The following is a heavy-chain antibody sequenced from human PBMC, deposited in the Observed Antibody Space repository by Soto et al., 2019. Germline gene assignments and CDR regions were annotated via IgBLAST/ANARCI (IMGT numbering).Heavy chain of an antibody. CDR3: ARDSSLRFLEWLADYYYYYYGMDV. D-gene: IGHD3-3*01. CDR2: ISAYNGNT. Sequence: QVQLVQSGAEVKKPGASVKVSCKASGYTFTSYGISWVRQAPGQGLEWMGWISAYNGNTNYAQKLQGRVTMTTDTSTSTAXXKXRXXRADDTAVDYCARDSSLRFLEWLADYYYYYYGMDVWGQGTTVTVSS. CDR1: GYTFTSYG. V-gene: IGHV1-18*01. J-gene: IGHJ6*02.